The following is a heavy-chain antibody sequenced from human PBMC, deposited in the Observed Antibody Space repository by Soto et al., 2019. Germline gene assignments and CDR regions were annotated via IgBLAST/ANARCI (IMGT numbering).Heavy chain of an antibody. CDR1: GLTFSSYA. CDR2: ISGSGGST. V-gene: IGHV3-23*01. J-gene: IGHJ6*02. CDR3: AKGGRSNHHYGMHG. D-gene: IGHD3-16*01. Sequence: AGGSLRLSCAGSGLTFSSYAMSWFRQSPGKVLEWVSAISGSGGSTYYADSVKGRFTISRDNSKNTLYLQMNSLRAEDTAVYYCAKGGRSNHHYGMHGWGQGTTVTRSS.